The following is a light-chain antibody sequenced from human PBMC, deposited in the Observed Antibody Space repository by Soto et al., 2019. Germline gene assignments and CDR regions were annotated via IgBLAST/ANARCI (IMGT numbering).Light chain of an antibody. CDR3: AAWDDSLNSAV. J-gene: IGLJ7*01. Sequence: QSVLTQPPSASGTPGQRVTISCSGSSSNIGSNTVNWYQQLPGTAPKLLIYSNNQRPSGVPDRFSGSKSGTSAALAISLLQYEDEADYYCAAWDDSLNSAVFGGGTKLTVL. V-gene: IGLV1-44*01. CDR1: SSNIGSNT. CDR2: SNN.